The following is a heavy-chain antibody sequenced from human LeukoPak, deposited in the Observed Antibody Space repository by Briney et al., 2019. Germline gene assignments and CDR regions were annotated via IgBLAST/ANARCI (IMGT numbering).Heavy chain of an antibody. J-gene: IGHJ5*02. D-gene: IGHD3-16*01. CDR1: GYTFTGYS. Sequence: GASVKVSCKASGYTFTGYSMHWVRQAPGQGLEWMGRINPNSGGTDYAQKFQGRVTMIRDTSISTVYMELNRLRSDDTAVYYCARDLPPFGGWLSAWGQGTLVTVSS. CDR3: ARDLPPFGGWLSA. V-gene: IGHV1-2*06. CDR2: INPNSGGT.